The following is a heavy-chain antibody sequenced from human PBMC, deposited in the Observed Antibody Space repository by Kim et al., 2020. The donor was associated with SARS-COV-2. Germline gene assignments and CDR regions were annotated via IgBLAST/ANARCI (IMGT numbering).Heavy chain of an antibody. CDR2: ISAYNGNT. J-gene: IGHJ4*02. CDR3: ARDPDYYYGSGSYSWVGWDY. CDR1: GYTFTSYG. V-gene: IGHV1-18*01. Sequence: ASVKVPCKASGYTFTSYGISWVRQAPGQGLEWMGWISAYNGNTNYAQKLQGRVTMTTDTSTSTAYMELRSLRSDDTAVYYFARDPDYYYGSGSYSWVGWDYWGQGTLVTVSS. D-gene: IGHD3-10*01.